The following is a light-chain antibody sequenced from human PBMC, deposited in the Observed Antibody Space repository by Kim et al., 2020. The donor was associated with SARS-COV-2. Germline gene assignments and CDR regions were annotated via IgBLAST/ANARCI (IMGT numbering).Light chain of an antibody. J-gene: IGLJ2*01. CDR2: YDS. V-gene: IGLV3-21*04. CDR3: QVWDSSSDHRVV. CDR1: SIGSKS. Sequence: PGKTASVSCGGNSIGSKSVHWYQQKSGQAPALVIYYDSDRPSGIPERFSGSNSGNTATLTISRVEAGDEADYYCQVWDSSSDHRVVFGGGTADRP.